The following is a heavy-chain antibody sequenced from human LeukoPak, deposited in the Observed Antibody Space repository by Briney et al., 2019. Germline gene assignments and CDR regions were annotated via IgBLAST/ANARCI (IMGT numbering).Heavy chain of an antibody. CDR2: INPNSGGT. J-gene: IGHJ6*03. D-gene: IGHD3-3*01. CDR1: GYTFTGYY. CDR3: ARDSWSGYSLYMDV. Sequence: ASVKVSCKASGYTFTGYYMHWVRQAPGQGLEWMGWINPNSGGTNYAQKFQGRVTMTRDTSISTAYMELSRLRSDDTAVYYCARDSWSGYSLYMDVWGKGTTVTVSS. V-gene: IGHV1-2*02.